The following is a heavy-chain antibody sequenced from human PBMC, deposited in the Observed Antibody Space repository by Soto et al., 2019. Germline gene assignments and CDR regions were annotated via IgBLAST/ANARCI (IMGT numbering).Heavy chain of an antibody. V-gene: IGHV1-3*01. CDR1: GYTLPSYA. D-gene: IGHD4-4*01. CDR2: INAGNGNT. J-gene: IGHJ6*02. CDR3: ASSYSNYALIDYYYYGMDV. Sequence: ASVKISCKASGYTLPSYAMHWVRQAPGQRLEWMGWINAGNGNTKYSQKFQGRVTTTRDTSASTAYMELSSLRSEDTAVYYCASSYSNYALIDYYYYGMDVWGQGTTVTVSS.